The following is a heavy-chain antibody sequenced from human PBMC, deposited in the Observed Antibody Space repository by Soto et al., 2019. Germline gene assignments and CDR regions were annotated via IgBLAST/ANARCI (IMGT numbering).Heavy chain of an antibody. V-gene: IGHV4-39*01. CDR2: IYYSGTT. CDR1: GGSVSSSSFL. CDR3: GRHPADTATHLYGMDV. D-gene: IGHD5-18*01. Sequence: SETLALTCTVSGGSVSSSSFLWGWIRQSPGKELEWIGSIYYSGTTYYNPSLKSRVTISVDTSKSQFSLKVSSVTAADTAGYYLGRHPADTATHLYGMDVCGQWTAVTVCS. J-gene: IGHJ6*02.